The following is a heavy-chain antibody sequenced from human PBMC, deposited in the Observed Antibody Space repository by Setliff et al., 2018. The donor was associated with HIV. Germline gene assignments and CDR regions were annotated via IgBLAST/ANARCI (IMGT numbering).Heavy chain of an antibody. V-gene: IGHV1-2*02. Sequence: VASVKVSCKASGYTFTNYYIHWVRQSPGQGLEWMGWINPNNGDTEYEQKFQGRVTMTRVTSITTVYMEVTRLRSDDTAVYYCVRGKFRATWSLFADQYFDFCGRGTLVTVTS. D-gene: IGHD5-12*01. CDR1: GYTFTNYY. J-gene: IGHJ4*02. CDR2: INPNNGDT. CDR3: VRGKFRATWSLFADQYFDF.